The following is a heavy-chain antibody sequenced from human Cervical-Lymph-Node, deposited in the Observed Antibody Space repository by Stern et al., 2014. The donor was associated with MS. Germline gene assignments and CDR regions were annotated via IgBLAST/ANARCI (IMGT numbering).Heavy chain of an antibody. J-gene: IGHJ4*02. CDR1: GYTFTNYA. V-gene: IGHV1-3*01. D-gene: IGHD2-21*01. CDR2: INAGSGDT. Sequence: VQLVESGAEMKKPGASVKVSCKASGYTFTNYAIHWVRQAHGQRLEWMGWINAGSGDTKNSQKFQGRVTITSDPSASTAYMELSSLGSEDTAVYYCARIVAVAHFDYWGQGTQVTVSS. CDR3: ARIVAVAHFDY.